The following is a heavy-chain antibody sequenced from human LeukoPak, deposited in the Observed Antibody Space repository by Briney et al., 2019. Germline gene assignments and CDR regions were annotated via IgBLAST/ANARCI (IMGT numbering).Heavy chain of an antibody. CDR1: GYTFTSYG. D-gene: IGHD2-2*01. CDR3: ASSGARYCSSTSCFFDY. V-gene: IGHV1-18*01. Sequence: ASVKVSCEASGYTFTSYGISWVRQAPGQGLEWMGWISAYNGNTNYAQKLQGRVTMTTDTSTSTAYMELRSLRSDDTAVYYCASSGARYCSSTSCFFDYWGQGTLVTVSS. J-gene: IGHJ4*02. CDR2: ISAYNGNT.